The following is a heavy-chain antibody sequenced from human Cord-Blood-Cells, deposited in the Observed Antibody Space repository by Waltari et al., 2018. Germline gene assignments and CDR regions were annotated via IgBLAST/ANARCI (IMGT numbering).Heavy chain of an antibody. Sequence: QVQLQQWGAGLLKPSETLSLTCAVYGGSFSGYYWSWIRQPPGKGLGWIGEINHSGSTNYNPPLKGRINISVDTSKNQFSLKLSSVTAADTAVYYCAGGGRAARKNCWFDPWGQGTLVTVSS. J-gene: IGHJ5*02. V-gene: IGHV4-34*01. CDR2: INHSGST. D-gene: IGHD6-6*01. CDR3: AGGGRAARKNCWFDP. CDR1: GGSFSGYY.